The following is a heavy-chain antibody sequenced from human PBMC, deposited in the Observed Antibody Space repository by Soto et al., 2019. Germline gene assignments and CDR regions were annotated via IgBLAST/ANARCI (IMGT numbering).Heavy chain of an antibody. V-gene: IGHV4-31*03. Sequence: QVQLQESGPGLVKPSQTLSLTCTVSGGSISSGGYFWSWIRQQPGKGLEWIGHISYSGNTNYSPSLQSRLTISVDTKRQFSLKLTSVTPAATAIYCCATLFNHFDSRGYAEYYFEHWGQGALVTVSS. CDR1: GGSISSGGYF. J-gene: IGHJ4*02. D-gene: IGHD3-22*01. CDR3: ATLFNHFDSRGYAEYYFEH. CDR2: ISYSGNT.